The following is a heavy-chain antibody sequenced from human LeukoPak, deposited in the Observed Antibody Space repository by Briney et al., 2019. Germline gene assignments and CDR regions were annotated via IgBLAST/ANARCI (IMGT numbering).Heavy chain of an antibody. V-gene: IGHV3-74*01. CDR3: ARASNWKYDY. Sequence: GGSLRLSCAASGLTFTTYWMHWVRQAPGKGLVWVSRSNSDGSSTSYADSVKGRFTISRDNAKNTLYLQMNSLRAEDTAVYYCARASNWKYDYWGQGTLVTASS. CDR1: GLTFTTYW. J-gene: IGHJ4*02. CDR2: SNSDGSST. D-gene: IGHD1-20*01.